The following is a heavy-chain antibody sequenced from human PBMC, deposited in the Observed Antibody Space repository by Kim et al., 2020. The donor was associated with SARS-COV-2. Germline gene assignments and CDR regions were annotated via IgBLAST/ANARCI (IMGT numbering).Heavy chain of an antibody. Sequence: SVKVSCKASGGTFSSYAISWVRQAPGQGLEWMGGIIPIFGTANYAQKFQGRVTITADESTSTAYMELSSLRSEDTAVYYCARDRLGYGGLAYYFDYWGQGTLVTVSS. CDR2: IIPIFGTA. J-gene: IGHJ4*02. CDR1: GGTFSSYA. D-gene: IGHD4-17*01. CDR3: ARDRLGYGGLAYYFDY. V-gene: IGHV1-69*13.